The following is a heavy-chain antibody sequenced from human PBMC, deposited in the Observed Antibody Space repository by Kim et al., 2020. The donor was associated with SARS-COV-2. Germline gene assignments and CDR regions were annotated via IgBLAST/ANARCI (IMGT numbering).Heavy chain of an antibody. Sequence: GGSLRLSCAASGFTFSSYAMRWVRQAPGKGLEWVSVIYCGGSSTYYADSVKGRFTISRDNSKNTLYLQMNSLRAEDTAVYYCATSFGGSGGHFNSWGQGT. CDR3: ATSFGGSGGHFNS. CDR1: GFTFSSYA. J-gene: IGHJ6*01. V-gene: IGHV3-23*03. D-gene: IGHD3-10*01. CDR2: IYCGGSST.